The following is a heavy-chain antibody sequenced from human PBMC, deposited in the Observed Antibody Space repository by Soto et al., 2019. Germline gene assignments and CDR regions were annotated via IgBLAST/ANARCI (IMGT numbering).Heavy chain of an antibody. D-gene: IGHD5-18*01. CDR2: IIPIFGTA. J-gene: IGHJ6*02. V-gene: IGHV1-69*13. CDR3: ARDRDTAMGQIRYYYYYGMDV. CDR1: GGTFSSYA. Sequence: SVKVSCKASGGTFSSYAISWVRQAPGQGLEWMGGIIPIFGTANYAQKFQGRVTITADESTSTAYMELSSLRSEDTAVYYCARDRDTAMGQIRYYYYYGMDVWGQGTTVTVS.